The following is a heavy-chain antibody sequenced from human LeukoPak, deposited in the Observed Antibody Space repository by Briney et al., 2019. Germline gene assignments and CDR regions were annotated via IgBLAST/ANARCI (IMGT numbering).Heavy chain of an antibody. CDR2: ISWNSGSI. D-gene: IGHD6-6*01. V-gene: IGHV3-9*01. J-gene: IGHJ4*02. Sequence: GGSLRLSCAASGFIFDDYAMHWVRQAPGKGLEWVSGISWNSGSIGYADSVKGRFTTSRDNAKNSLYLQMNSLRAEDTALYYCAKDRDYSSSGASVDYWGQGTLVTVSS. CDR1: GFIFDDYA. CDR3: AKDRDYSSSGASVDY.